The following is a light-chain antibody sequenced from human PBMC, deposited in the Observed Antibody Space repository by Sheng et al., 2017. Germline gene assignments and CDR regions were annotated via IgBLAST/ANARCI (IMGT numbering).Light chain of an antibody. Sequence: DIQMTQSPSSLSASVGDRVTITCRASQSISNYLNWYQXKPGKAPKFLIYAVSSLQSGVPSRFSGSGSGTDFTLTISSLQPEDFATYYCQQSYSTPYTFGQGTKLEI. V-gene: IGKV1-39*01. CDR2: AVS. CDR1: QSISNY. CDR3: QQSYSTPYT. J-gene: IGKJ2*01.